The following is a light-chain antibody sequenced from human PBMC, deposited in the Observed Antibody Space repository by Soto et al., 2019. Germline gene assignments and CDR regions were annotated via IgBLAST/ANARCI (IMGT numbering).Light chain of an antibody. V-gene: IGKV3D-20*02. CDR3: QQRSDWPPT. CDR2: DAS. CDR1: QSVSNNY. Sequence: EVVVTQSSATLSVSPGERATLSCRASQSVSNNYLAWYQTKPGQAPRLLIYDASKRATGIPARFSGSGSGTDFTLTISSLEPEDFAVYFCQQRSDWPPTFGQGTRLEIK. J-gene: IGKJ5*01.